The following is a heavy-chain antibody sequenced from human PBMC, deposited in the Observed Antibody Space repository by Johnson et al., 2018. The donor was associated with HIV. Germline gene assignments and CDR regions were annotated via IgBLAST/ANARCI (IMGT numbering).Heavy chain of an antibody. Sequence: VQLVESGGGLVKPGGSLKLSCVASGFTFSASAIHWVRQASGKGLEWVGHISSKTNSYATELAASLKGRFTISRDDSKNTLYLQMNSLRAEDTAVYYCAKDMRQWELLDAFDIWGQGTMVTVSS. CDR1: GFTFSASA. D-gene: IGHD1-26*01. CDR3: AKDMRQWELLDAFDI. V-gene: IGHV3-73*01. CDR2: ISSKTNSYAT. J-gene: IGHJ3*02.